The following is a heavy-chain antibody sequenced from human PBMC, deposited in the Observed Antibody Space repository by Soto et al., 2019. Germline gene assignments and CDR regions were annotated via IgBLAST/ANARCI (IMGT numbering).Heavy chain of an antibody. V-gene: IGHV3-11*01. Sequence: PGGSLRLSCAASGFISSPYWKNWIRQAPGKELERVSYISSSGSTIYYADSVKGRFTISRDNAKNSLYLQMNSLRAEDTAVYYCASGRYCSDGSCYSEDYFDYWGQGSLVTVSS. CDR1: GFISSPYW. CDR2: ISSSGSTI. D-gene: IGHD2-15*01. J-gene: IGHJ4*02. CDR3: ASGRYCSDGSCYSEDYFDY.